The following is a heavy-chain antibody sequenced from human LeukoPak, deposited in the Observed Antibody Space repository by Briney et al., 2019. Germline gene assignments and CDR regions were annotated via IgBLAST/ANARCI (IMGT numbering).Heavy chain of an antibody. Sequence: PGRSLRLSCAASGFTFSSYGMHWVRQAPGKGLEWVAVISYDGSNKYYADSVKGRFTISRDNSKNTLYLRMNSLRAEDTAVYYCAKAPIYYYGSGSYPDYWGQGTLVTVSS. CDR3: AKAPIYYYGSGSYPDY. J-gene: IGHJ4*02. D-gene: IGHD3-10*01. V-gene: IGHV3-30*18. CDR1: GFTFSSYG. CDR2: ISYDGSNK.